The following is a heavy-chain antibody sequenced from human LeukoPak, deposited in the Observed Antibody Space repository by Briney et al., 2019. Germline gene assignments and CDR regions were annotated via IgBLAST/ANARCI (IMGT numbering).Heavy chain of an antibody. J-gene: IGHJ4*02. D-gene: IGHD3-3*01. CDR3: AKVTGEVKYYDFWSGYFSSYYFDY. CDR2: ISGSGSST. Sequence: GGSLRLSCTASGFTFSSYAMSWVRQAPGKGLEWVSAISGSGSSTYYADSGKGRFTISRDNSKNTLYLQMNSLRAEDTAVYYCAKVTGEVKYYDFWSGYFSSYYFDYWGQGTLVTVSS. CDR1: GFTFSSYA. V-gene: IGHV3-23*01.